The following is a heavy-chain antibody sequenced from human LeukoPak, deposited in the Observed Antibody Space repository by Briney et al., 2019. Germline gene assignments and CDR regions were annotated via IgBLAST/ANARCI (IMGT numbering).Heavy chain of an antibody. Sequence: SETLSLTCTVSGGSISSSSYYWGWIRQPPGKGLEWIGSIYYSGSTNYNPSLKSRVTISVDTSKNQFSLKLSSVTAADTAVYYCARGYYDFWSGYYGIEDYWGQGTLVTVSS. V-gene: IGHV4-39*07. CDR1: GGSISSSSYY. CDR3: ARGYYDFWSGYYGIEDY. J-gene: IGHJ4*02. D-gene: IGHD3-3*01. CDR2: IYYSGST.